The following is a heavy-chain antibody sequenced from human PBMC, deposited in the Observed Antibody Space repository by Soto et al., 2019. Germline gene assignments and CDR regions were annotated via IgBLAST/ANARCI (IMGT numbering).Heavy chain of an antibody. CDR3: AACIVGPYYYYYGMDV. CDR2: ISYDGSNK. J-gene: IGHJ6*02. D-gene: IGHD1-26*01. CDR1: GFTFSSYG. V-gene: IGHV3-30*03. Sequence: QVPLVESGGGVVQPGRSLRLSCAASGFTFSSYGMHWVRQAPGKGLEWVAVISYDGSNKYYADSVKGRFTISRDNSKNTLYLQMNSPRAEDTAVYYCAACIVGPYYYYYGMDVWGQGTTVTVSS.